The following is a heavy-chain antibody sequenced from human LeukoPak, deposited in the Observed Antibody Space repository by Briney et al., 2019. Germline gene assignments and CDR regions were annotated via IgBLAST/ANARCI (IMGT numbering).Heavy chain of an antibody. CDR1: GFTFRNYA. V-gene: IGHV3-30*02. CDR3: AKDLPDRYSLEY. CDR2: TNYDGSDR. J-gene: IGHJ4*02. Sequence: GGSLRLSCAASGFTFRNYATYWARQAPGKGLEWVAFTNYDGSDRCYADSVKGRFTVSRDNPKNTLYLQMNSLRTEDTAVYYCAKDLPDRYSLEYWGQGTMVTVPS. D-gene: IGHD2-15*01.